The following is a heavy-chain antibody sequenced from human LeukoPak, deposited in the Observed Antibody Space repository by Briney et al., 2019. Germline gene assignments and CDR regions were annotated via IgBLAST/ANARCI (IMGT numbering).Heavy chain of an antibody. V-gene: IGHV3-30*18. CDR1: GFTFSSYG. Sequence: PGGSLRLSCAASGFTFSSYGMHWVRQAPGKGLEWVAVISYDGSNKYYADSVKGRFTISRDNSKNTLYLQMNSLRAEDTAVYYCAKGTGYFDFDYWGQGTLVTVSS. CDR2: ISYDGSNK. D-gene: IGHD3/OR15-3a*01. J-gene: IGHJ4*02. CDR3: AKGTGYFDFDY.